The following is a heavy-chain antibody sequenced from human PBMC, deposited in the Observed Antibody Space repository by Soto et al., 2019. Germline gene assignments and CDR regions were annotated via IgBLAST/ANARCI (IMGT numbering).Heavy chain of an antibody. CDR1: GFTFSSYG. J-gene: IGHJ5*02. D-gene: IGHD4-17*01. Sequence: GGSLRLSCAASGFTFSSYGMHWFRQAPGKGLEWVAVISYDGSNKYYADSVKGRFTISRDNSKNTLYLQMNSLRAEDTAVYYCAKNWGDYVSWFDPWGQGTLVTVSS. CDR2: ISYDGSNK. V-gene: IGHV3-30*18. CDR3: AKNWGDYVSWFDP.